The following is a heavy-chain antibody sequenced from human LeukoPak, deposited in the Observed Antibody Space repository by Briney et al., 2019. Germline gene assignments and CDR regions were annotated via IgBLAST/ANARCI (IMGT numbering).Heavy chain of an antibody. CDR1: GFTVSSNY. D-gene: IGHD6-19*01. Sequence: GGSLRLSCAASGFTVSSNYMSWVRQAPGKGLEWVSVIYSGGSTYYADSVKGRFTIPRHNSKNTLYLQMNSLRAEDTAVYYCARAPEWLIFDYWGQGTLVTVSS. CDR2: IYSGGST. J-gene: IGHJ4*02. V-gene: IGHV3-53*04. CDR3: ARAPEWLIFDY.